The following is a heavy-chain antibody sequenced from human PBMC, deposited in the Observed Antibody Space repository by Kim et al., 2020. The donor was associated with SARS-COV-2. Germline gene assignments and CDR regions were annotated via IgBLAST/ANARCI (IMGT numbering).Heavy chain of an antibody. CDR3: AKDLAAAGIADYYYGMDV. D-gene: IGHD6-13*01. V-gene: IGHV3-33*06. CDR1: GFTFSSYG. Sequence: GGSLRLSCAASGFTFSSYGMHWVRQAPGKGLEWVAVIWYDGSNKYYADSVKGRFTISRDNSKNTLYLQMNSLRAEDTAVYYCAKDLAAAGIADYYYGMDVWGQGTTVTVSS. J-gene: IGHJ6*02. CDR2: IWYDGSNK.